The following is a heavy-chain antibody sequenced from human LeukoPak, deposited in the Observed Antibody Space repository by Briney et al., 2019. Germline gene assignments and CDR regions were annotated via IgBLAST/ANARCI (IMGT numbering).Heavy chain of an antibody. Sequence: GGSLRLSCAASGFTFSSYSMNWVRQAPGKGLEWVSYISSSSSTIYYADSVKGRFTISRDSAKNSLYLQMNSLRAEDTAVYYCARDPHINYYGSGSLGNWGQGTLVTVSS. D-gene: IGHD3-10*01. CDR1: GFTFSSYS. CDR2: ISSSSSTI. J-gene: IGHJ4*02. CDR3: ARDPHINYYGSGSLGN. V-gene: IGHV3-48*01.